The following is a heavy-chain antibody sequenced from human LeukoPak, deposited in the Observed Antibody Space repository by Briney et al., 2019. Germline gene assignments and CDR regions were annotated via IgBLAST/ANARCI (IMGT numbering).Heavy chain of an antibody. J-gene: IGHJ5*02. CDR2: ISSSSTI. D-gene: IGHD6-13*01. CDR1: GFTFSSYS. V-gene: IGHV3-48*01. CDR3: ARTEIAAAGSFDP. Sequence: GGSLRLSCAASGFTFSSYSMNWVRQAPGKGLEWVSYISSSSTIYYADSVKGRFTISRDNAKNSLYLQMNSLRAEDTAVYYCARTEIAAAGSFDPWGQGTLVTVSS.